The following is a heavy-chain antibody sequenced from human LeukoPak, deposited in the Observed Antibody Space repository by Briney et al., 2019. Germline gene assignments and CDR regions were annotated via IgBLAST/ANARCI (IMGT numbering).Heavy chain of an antibody. D-gene: IGHD2-2*01. CDR3: ARGPIVVVPAASSEGFDY. CDR1: GGTFSSYA. J-gene: IGHJ4*02. V-gene: IGHV1-69*05. Sequence: GASVKVSCKASGGTFSSYAISWVRQAPGQGLEWMGGIIPIFGTANYAQKFQGRVTITTDESTSTAYMELSSLRSEDTAVYYCARGPIVVVPAASSEGFDYWGQGTLVTVSS. CDR2: IIPIFGTA.